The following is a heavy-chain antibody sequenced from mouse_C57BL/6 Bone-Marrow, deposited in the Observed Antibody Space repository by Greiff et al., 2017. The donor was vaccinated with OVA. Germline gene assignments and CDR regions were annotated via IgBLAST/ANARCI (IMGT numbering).Heavy chain of an antibody. CDR2: IYPGSGNT. CDR1: GYSFTSYY. CDR3: AREGYYSNPFAY. V-gene: IGHV1-66*01. J-gene: IGHJ3*01. D-gene: IGHD2-5*01. Sequence: QVQLQQSGPELVKPGASVKISCKASGYSFTSYYIHWVKQRPGQGLEWIGWIYPGSGNTKYNEKFKGKATLTADTSSSTAYMQLSSLTSEDSAVYYCAREGYYSNPFAYWGQGTLVTVSA.